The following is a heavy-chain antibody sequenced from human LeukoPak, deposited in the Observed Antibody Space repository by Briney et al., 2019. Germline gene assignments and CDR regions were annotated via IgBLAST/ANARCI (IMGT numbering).Heavy chain of an antibody. CDR2: IIPIFGTA. D-gene: IGHD5-18*01. CDR1: GGTFSSYA. V-gene: IGHV1-69*13. CDR3: AKRPQPPYYYGMDV. J-gene: IGHJ6*02. Sequence: SVKVSCKASGGTFSSYAISWVRQAPGQGLEWMGGIIPIFGTADYAQKFQGRVTITADESTSTAYMELSSLRSEDTAVNYCAKRPQPPYYYGMDVWGQGTTVTVSS.